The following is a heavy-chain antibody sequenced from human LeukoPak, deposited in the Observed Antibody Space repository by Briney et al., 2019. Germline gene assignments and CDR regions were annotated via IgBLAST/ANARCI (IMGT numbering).Heavy chain of an antibody. J-gene: IGHJ6*02. CDR2: ISAYNGNT. V-gene: IGHV1-18*01. CDR3: AREEAVAGPRPYYYYGMDV. D-gene: IGHD6-19*01. CDR1: GYTFTSYG. Sequence: ASVKVSCKASGYTFTSYGISWVRQAPGQGLEWMGWISAYNGNTNYAQKLQGRVTMTTDTSTSTAYMELRSLRSGDTAVYYCAREEAVAGPRPYYYYGMDVWGQGTTVTVSS.